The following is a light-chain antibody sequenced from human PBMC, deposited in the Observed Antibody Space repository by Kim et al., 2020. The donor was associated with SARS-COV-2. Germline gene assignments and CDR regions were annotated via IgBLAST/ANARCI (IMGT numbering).Light chain of an antibody. V-gene: IGKV3-15*01. J-gene: IGKJ2*03. CDR2: GAS. CDR3: QQYANWPYG. Sequence: SVSAGERATLPCRASKPLKTNLAWYQQKPGQAPRLLIYGASTRAAGIPARFSGSGSETDFTLTISGLQSEDFAVYYCQQYANWPYGFGQGTKLEI. CDR1: KPLKTN.